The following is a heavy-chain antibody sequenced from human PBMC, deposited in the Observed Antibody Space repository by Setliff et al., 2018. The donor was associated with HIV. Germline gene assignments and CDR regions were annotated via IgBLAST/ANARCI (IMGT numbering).Heavy chain of an antibody. CDR3: ASPTAIPH. CDR2: INAGNGST. J-gene: IGHJ4*02. CDR1: GYTFTSYA. V-gene: IGHV1-3*01. Sequence: GASVKVSCKASGYTFTSYAMHWVRQAPGQRLEWMGWINAGNGSTKYSQRFQGRVTITRDTSASTAYMELSSLRPEDTAVYYCASPTAIPHWGQGTLVTVSS. D-gene: IGHD2-21*02.